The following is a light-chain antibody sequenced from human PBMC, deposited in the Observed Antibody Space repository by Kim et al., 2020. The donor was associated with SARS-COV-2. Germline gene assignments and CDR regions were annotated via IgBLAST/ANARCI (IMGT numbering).Light chain of an antibody. CDR3: QSYDSSTVV. V-gene: IGLV6-57*02. J-gene: IGLJ2*01. Sequence: KGTIPGTGSSGSIASNYVQWYHQRPGGAPTTVIYEDNQRPSGVPDRFSGSIDSSSNSASLPISGLKTEDEADYYCQSYDSSTVVFGGGTQLTVL. CDR1: SGSIASNY. CDR2: EDN.